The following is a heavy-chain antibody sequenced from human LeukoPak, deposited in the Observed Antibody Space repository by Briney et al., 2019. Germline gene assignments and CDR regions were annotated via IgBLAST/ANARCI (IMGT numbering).Heavy chain of an antibody. CDR1: GGSISSSTYF. Sequence: SETLSLTCSVSGGSISSSTYFWGWIRQPPGKGLEWIASIHYSGSTYSNPSLKSRVTISVDTSKNQFSLRLSSVSAADTAVYFCARRLYDSGSYYAPMDVWGKGTTVTISS. V-gene: IGHV4-39*01. CDR2: IHYSGST. CDR3: ARRLYDSGSYYAPMDV. D-gene: IGHD3-10*01. J-gene: IGHJ6*03.